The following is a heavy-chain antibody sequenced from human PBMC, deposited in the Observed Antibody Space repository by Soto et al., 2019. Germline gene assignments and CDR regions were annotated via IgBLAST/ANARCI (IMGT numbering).Heavy chain of an antibody. CDR2: IYHSGIT. CDR1: GGSISSSYW. D-gene: IGHD1-26*01. J-gene: IGHJ6*02. V-gene: IGHV4-4*02. CDR3: GKGRSYYYYYGVDV. Sequence: SETLSLTCAVSGGSISSSYWWTWVRQAPGKGLQWIGEIYHSGITNYNPSLRSRVSMSVDKSNNEFSLSLTSVTAEDTAVYYCGKGRSYYYYYGVDVWGQGTTVTVS.